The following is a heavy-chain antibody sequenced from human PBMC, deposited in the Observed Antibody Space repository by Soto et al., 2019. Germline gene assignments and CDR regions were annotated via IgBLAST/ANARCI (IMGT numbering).Heavy chain of an antibody. V-gene: IGHV1-69*06. D-gene: IGHD2-21*02. Sequence: QVQLVQSGAELKKPGSSVNVSCKASGGSFSSYAISWMRQAPGHGLEWVGGIIPIFGSTHYAQKFQGRVTITADKFTSTAYMALSSLRFDDTAVYYCATEVGTSVYYSYNLDAWGQGTTVTVSS. CDR1: GGSFSSYA. J-gene: IGHJ6*02. CDR2: IIPIFGST. CDR3: ATEVGTSVYYSYNLDA.